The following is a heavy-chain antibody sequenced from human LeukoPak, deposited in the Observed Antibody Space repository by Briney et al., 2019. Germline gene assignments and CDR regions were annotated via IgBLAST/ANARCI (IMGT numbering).Heavy chain of an antibody. J-gene: IGHJ4*02. CDR2: ISGSGGST. V-gene: IGHV3-23*01. D-gene: IGHD3-22*01. CDR1: GFTFGSYA. Sequence: GGSLSLSCAASGFTFGSYAMSWVRQAPGKGLEWVSAISGSGGSTYYADSVKGRFTISRDNSKNTLYLQMNSLRAEDTAVYYCAKDSSGYRLYFDYWGQGTLVTVSS. CDR3: AKDSSGYRLYFDY.